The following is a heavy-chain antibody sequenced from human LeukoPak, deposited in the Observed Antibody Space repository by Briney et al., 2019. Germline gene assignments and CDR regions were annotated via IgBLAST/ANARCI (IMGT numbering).Heavy chain of an antibody. Sequence: KPSETLSLTCTVSGGSINFYYWSWIRQPAGKGLEWIGRIYSTGSTNYSPSLKSRVTMSVDKSKNQFSLNLSSVTAADTAVYYCARERSFDLWGQGTLVTVSS. CDR2: IYSTGST. V-gene: IGHV4-4*07. J-gene: IGHJ4*02. CDR3: ARERSFDL. CDR1: GGSINFYY.